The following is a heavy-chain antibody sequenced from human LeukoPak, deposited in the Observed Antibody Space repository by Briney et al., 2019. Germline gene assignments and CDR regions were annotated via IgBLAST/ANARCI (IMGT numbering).Heavy chain of an antibody. CDR2: ISYDGSNK. V-gene: IGHV3-30-3*01. D-gene: IGHD2/OR15-2a*01. CDR3: AKDTFQFRTFDI. CDR1: GFTLSSYA. J-gene: IGHJ3*02. Sequence: PGRSLRLSCAASGFTLSSYAMHWVRQAPGKGLEWVAVISYDGSNKYYADSVKGRFTISRDNSKNTLYLQMNNLRAEDTAVYYCAKDTFQFRTFDIWGQGTMVTVSS.